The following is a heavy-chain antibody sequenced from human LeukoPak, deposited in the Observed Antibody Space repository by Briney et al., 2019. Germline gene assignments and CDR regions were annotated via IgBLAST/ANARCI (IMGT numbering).Heavy chain of an antibody. CDR2: TYYSGST. D-gene: IGHD6-19*01. CDR3: AKSSGWFDAFDI. CDR1: GGSFSGYY. Sequence: SETLSLTCAVYGGSFSGYYWSWIRQPPGKGLEWIGSTYYSGSTYYNPSLKSRVTISVDTSKNQFSLKLSSVTAADTAVYYCAKSSGWFDAFDIWGQGTMVTVSS. J-gene: IGHJ3*02. V-gene: IGHV4-34*01.